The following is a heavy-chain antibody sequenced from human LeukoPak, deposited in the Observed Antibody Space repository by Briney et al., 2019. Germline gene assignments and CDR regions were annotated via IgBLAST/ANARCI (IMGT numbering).Heavy chain of an antibody. V-gene: IGHV3-48*01. Sequence: GGSLRLSCAASGFTFSNAWMSWVRQAPGKGLEWVSYISSSSSTIYYADSVKGRFTISRDNSKNTLYLQMNSLRAEDTAVYYCAKDRTPIRISVAGTGWGQGTLVTVSS. CDR3: AKDRTPIRISVAGTG. J-gene: IGHJ4*02. CDR1: GFTFSNAW. CDR2: ISSSSSTI. D-gene: IGHD6-19*01.